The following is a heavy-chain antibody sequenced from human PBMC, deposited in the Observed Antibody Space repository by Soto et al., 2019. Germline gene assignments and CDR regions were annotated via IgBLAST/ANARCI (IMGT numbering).Heavy chain of an antibody. J-gene: IGHJ4*02. CDR1: GGSISSYY. D-gene: IGHD5-12*01. CDR2: IYYSGST. V-gene: IGHV4-59*01. CDR3: ARDTWDGFGAPLPYSGYESS. Sequence: PSETLSLTCTVSGGSISSYYWSWIRQPPGKGLEWIGYIYYSGSTNYNPPLKSRVTISVDTSKNQFSLKLSSVTAADTAVYYCARDTWDGFGAPLPYSGYESSWGQGTLVTVSS.